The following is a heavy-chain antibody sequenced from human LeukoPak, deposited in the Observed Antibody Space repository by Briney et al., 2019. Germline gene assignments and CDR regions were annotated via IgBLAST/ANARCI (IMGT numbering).Heavy chain of an antibody. CDR1: GYTFTGYG. D-gene: IGHD5-12*01. CDR2: ISAYNGNT. Sequence: ASVKVSCKASGYTFTGYGISWVRQAPGQGLEWMGWISAYNGNTNYAQKLQGRVTMTTDTSTSTAYMELRSLRSDDTAVYYCARDKSGYDVFDYWGQGTLVTVSS. V-gene: IGHV1-18*01. CDR3: ARDKSGYDVFDY. J-gene: IGHJ4*02.